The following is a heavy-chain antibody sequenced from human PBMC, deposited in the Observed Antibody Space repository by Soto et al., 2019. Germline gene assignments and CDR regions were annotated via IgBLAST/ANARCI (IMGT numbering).Heavy chain of an antibody. V-gene: IGHV1-69*13. CDR1: GDTFTANA. J-gene: IGHJ5*02. CDR2: IIPVFGKP. Sequence: GASVKVSCKVSGDTFTANALTWVRQAPGQGLEWIGGIIPVFGKPSYAQNFQGRVTITADRSTTDESSSTAYMELRGLRSDDTAVYYCGRVALNGTGNHWGQGTLVTVSS. D-gene: IGHD2-8*01. CDR3: GRVALNGTGNH.